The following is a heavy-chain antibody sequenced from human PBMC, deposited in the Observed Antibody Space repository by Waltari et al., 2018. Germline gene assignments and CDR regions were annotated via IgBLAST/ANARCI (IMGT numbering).Heavy chain of an antibody. V-gene: IGHV3-33*03. D-gene: IGHD1-26*01. CDR1: GFTFSSYG. CDR2: IWYDGSNK. Sequence: QVQLVESGGGVVQPGRSLRLSCAASGFTFSSYGMHWVRQAPGKGLEWVAVIWYDGSNKYYADSVKGRFTISRDKSKNTLYLQMNSLRAEDTAVYYCAKESGSLDAFDIWGQGTMVTVSS. J-gene: IGHJ3*02. CDR3: AKESGSLDAFDI.